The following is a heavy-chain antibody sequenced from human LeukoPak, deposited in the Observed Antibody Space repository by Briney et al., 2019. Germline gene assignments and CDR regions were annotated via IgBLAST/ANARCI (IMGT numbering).Heavy chain of an antibody. CDR1: PDSTTSNF. CDR3: AREIVGGFNPGTY. Sequence: PSETLSLTCTVSPDSTTSNFWSWVRQPPGKGLEWIGEIHRSGSTNYNPSLQSRVTISIDRSKNQIALELSSVTAADTAVYYCAREIVGGFNPGTYWGQGTLVTVSS. D-gene: IGHD3-10*01. J-gene: IGHJ4*02. CDR2: IHRSGST. V-gene: IGHV4-4*02.